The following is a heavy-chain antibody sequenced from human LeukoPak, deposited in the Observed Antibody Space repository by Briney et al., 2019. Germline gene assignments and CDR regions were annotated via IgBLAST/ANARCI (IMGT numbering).Heavy chain of an antibody. CDR1: GYTFSSYS. J-gene: IGHJ4*02. V-gene: IGHV3-21*01. CDR3: VRLRRNSDTSGFYYYYDF. CDR2: ISVRSNYI. D-gene: IGHD3-22*01. Sequence: KSGGSLRLSCLASGYTFSSYSINWVRQAPGKGVEGVSSISVRSNYIYYADSVRGRFRISRDDARDSLYLQMNSLRAEDTAVYYCVRLRRNSDTSGFYYYYDFWGQGTLVTVSS.